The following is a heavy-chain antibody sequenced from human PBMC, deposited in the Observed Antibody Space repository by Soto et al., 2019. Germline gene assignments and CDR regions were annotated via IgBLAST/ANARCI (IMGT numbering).Heavy chain of an antibody. D-gene: IGHD3-22*01. Sequence: QVQLVQSGAEVKKPGASVKVSCKASGYTFTSFAIHWVRQAPGQRPEWMGWINPDNGHTRYSQKFQGRVTITRDTSASAAYMELSSQRSDDTAVYYCATDPHYYDTTGYCLDNWGQGTLVTVSS. CDR3: ATDPHYYDTTGYCLDN. J-gene: IGHJ4*02. CDR2: INPDNGHT. V-gene: IGHV1-3*01. CDR1: GYTFTSFA.